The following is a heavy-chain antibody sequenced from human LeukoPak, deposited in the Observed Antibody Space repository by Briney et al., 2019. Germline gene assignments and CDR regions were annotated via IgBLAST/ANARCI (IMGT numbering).Heavy chain of an antibody. CDR1: GFTFSSYA. Sequence: PGGSLRLSCAASGFTFSSYAMSWVRQAPGKGLEWVSAISGSGGSTYYADFVKGRFTISRDNSKNTLYLQMNSLRAEDTAVYYCAKDKVVVPAALVDYWGQGTLVTVSS. J-gene: IGHJ4*02. D-gene: IGHD2-2*01. CDR2: ISGSGGST. CDR3: AKDKVVVPAALVDY. V-gene: IGHV3-23*01.